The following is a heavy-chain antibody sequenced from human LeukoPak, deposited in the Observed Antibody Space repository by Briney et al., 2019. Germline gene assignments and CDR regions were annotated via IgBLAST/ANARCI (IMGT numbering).Heavy chain of an antibody. J-gene: IGHJ6*02. V-gene: IGHV3-21*01. CDR3: AREHTDYYYGMDV. CDR2: ISSSSYI. CDR1: GFTFSSYS. D-gene: IGHD5-18*01. Sequence: GGSLRLSCAASGFTFSSYSMNWVRQAPGKGLEWVSSISSSSYIYYADSVKGRFTISRDNAKNSLYLQMNSLRAEDTAVYYCAREHTDYYYGMDVWGQGTTVTVSS.